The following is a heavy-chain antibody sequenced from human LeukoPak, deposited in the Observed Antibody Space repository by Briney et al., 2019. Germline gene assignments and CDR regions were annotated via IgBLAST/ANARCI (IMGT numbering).Heavy chain of an antibody. CDR1: GFTFSSYA. J-gene: IGHJ4*02. D-gene: IGHD6-19*01. Sequence: PGGSLRLSCAASGFTFSSYAMSWVRQAPGKGLEWVSVLYIGGMIYYADSVKDRFTISRDNSKNTLYLQMNSLGADDTAVYYCATGQCLGKRQFDYWGQGTLVTVSS. CDR3: ATGQCLGKRQFDY. V-gene: IGHV3-66*01. CDR2: LYIGGMI.